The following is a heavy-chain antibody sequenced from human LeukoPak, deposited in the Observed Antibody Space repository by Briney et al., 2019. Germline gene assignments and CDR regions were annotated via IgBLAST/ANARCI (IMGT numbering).Heavy chain of an antibody. D-gene: IGHD3-22*01. V-gene: IGHV3-30*18. J-gene: IGHJ4*02. CDR1: GFTSSSYG. CDR3: AKDGSGYGYFDY. Sequence: GGSLRLSCAASGFTSSSYGMHWVRQAPGKGLEWVAVISYDGSNKYYADSVKGRFTISRDNSKNTLYLQMNSLRAEDTAVYYCAKDGSGYGYFDYWGQGTLVTVSS. CDR2: ISYDGSNK.